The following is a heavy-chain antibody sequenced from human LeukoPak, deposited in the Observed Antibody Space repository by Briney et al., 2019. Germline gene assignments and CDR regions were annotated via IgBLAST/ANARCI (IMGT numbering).Heavy chain of an antibody. CDR2: INHSGST. V-gene: IGHV4-34*01. J-gene: IGHJ2*01. D-gene: IGHD6-19*01. CDR3: ARHRSVAGGYRYFDL. CDR1: GGSFSGYY. Sequence: SETLSLTCAVYGGSFSGYYWSWIRQPPGKGLEWIGEINHSGSTNYNPSLKSRVTISVDPSKTQFSLKLSSVTAADTAVYYCARHRSVAGGYRYFDLWGRGTLVTVSS.